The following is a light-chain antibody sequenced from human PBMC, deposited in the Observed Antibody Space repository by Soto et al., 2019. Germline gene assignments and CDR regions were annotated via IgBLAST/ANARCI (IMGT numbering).Light chain of an antibody. J-gene: IGLJ3*02. CDR3: EAWDSSLSAGV. CDR1: TSNIGYYY. Sequence: QSVLTQPPSVSAAPGQKVTISCSGNTSNIGYYYVSWYQQVPRTAPKLLIFDNNKRPSGIPDRFSGSTSGTSATLGISGLQTGDEADYYCEAWDSSLSAGVFGGGTKVTVL. CDR2: DNN. V-gene: IGLV1-51*01.